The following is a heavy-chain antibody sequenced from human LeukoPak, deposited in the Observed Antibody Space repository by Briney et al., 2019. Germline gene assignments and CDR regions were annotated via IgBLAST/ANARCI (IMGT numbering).Heavy chain of an antibody. Sequence: GGSLRLSCAASGFTFSSYAMSWVRQAPGKGLEWVSGLLGSGDNAFYADSVKGRFTVSRDNSKNTLYLQMNSLSAEDTALYYCARGSGGSFGDYWGQGTLVTVS. CDR2: LLGSGDNA. D-gene: IGHD6-19*01. J-gene: IGHJ4*02. V-gene: IGHV3-23*01. CDR1: GFTFSSYA. CDR3: ARGSGGSFGDY.